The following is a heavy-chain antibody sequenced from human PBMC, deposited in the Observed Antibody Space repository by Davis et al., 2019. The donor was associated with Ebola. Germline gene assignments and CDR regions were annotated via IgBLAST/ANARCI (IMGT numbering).Heavy chain of an antibody. J-gene: IGHJ3*02. CDR1: GFTFSTYA. Sequence: GESLKISCAASGFTFSTYAMGWVRQAPGKGLEWVSDISSGGGAPYYADSVKGRFTISRDNAKNSLYLQMNSLRDEDTAVYYCARERRGYSYGYLAFDIWGQGTMVTVSS. V-gene: IGHV3-48*02. CDR3: ARERRGYSYGYLAFDI. D-gene: IGHD5-18*01. CDR2: ISSGGGAP.